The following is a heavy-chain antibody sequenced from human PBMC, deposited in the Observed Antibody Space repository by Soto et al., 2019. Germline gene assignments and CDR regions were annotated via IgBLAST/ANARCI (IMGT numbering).Heavy chain of an antibody. CDR2: LSRGGGST. V-gene: IGHV3-23*01. Sequence: EAQLLESGGGSVQPGGSLRLSCAASGFTFSSHGMSWIRQAPGKGLEWISGLSRGGGSTYYVDSVKGRFTISRDNAKNTRDLIMKSLRVEDTALYYCARDGQYRTDGFDIWGQGTMVTFSS. CDR3: ARDGQYRTDGFDI. J-gene: IGHJ3*02. CDR1: GFTFSSHG. D-gene: IGHD5-12*01.